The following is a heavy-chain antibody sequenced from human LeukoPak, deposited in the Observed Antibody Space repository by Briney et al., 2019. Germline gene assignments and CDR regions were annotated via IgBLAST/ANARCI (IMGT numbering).Heavy chain of an antibody. V-gene: IGHV3-30*18. CDR2: ISYDGSNK. CDR3: AKDRGSGVIYY. J-gene: IGHJ4*02. Sequence: GGPLRLSCAASGFTFSSYGMHWVRQAPGKGLEGVAVISYDGSNKYYADSVKGRSAISRDNSKNTLYLQMNSLRAEDTAVYYCAKDRGSGVIYYWGQGTLVTVSS. CDR1: GFTFSSYG. D-gene: IGHD3-10*01.